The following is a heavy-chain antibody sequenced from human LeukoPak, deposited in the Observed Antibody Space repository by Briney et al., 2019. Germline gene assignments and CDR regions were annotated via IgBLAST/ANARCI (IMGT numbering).Heavy chain of an antibody. CDR2: ISNSGESP. V-gene: IGHV3-23*01. CDR1: GFTFSRYA. Sequence: GGSLRLSCAASGFTFSRYAMSWVRQAPGKGXXXXCGISNSGESPYYANSVEGRFTISRDNSKNTLYLEINSLRAEDTAVYYCAKKSRDGYNPFDYVGQGTLVTVSS. CDR3: AKKSRDGYNPFDY. J-gene: IGHJ4*02. D-gene: IGHD5-24*01.